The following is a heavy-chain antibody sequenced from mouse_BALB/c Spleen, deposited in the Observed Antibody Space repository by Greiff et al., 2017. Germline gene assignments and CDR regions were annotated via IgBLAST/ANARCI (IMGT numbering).Heavy chain of an antibody. Sequence: VMLVESGPGLVAPSQSLSITCTVSGFSLTSYGVHWVRQPPGKGLEWLGVIWAGGSTNYNSALMSRLSISKDNSKSQVFLKMNSLQTDDTAMYYCARSTMIRGMDYWGQGTSVTVSS. CDR1: GFSLTSYG. D-gene: IGHD2-4*01. J-gene: IGHJ4*01. V-gene: IGHV2-9*02. CDR2: IWAGGST. CDR3: ARSTMIRGMDY.